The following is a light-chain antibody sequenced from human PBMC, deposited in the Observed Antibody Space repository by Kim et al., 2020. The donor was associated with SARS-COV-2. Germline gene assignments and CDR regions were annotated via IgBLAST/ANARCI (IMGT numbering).Light chain of an antibody. V-gene: IGLV2-14*03. CDR3: SSYTGSSTLV. CDR1: SSDVGGYNY. J-gene: IGLJ2*01. Sequence: GLSLTISCTGTSSDVGGYNYVSWYQQHPGEAPKLMIYDVSNRPSGVSNRFSGSKSGNTASLTISGLQAEDDADYYCSSYTGSSTLVFGGGTQLTVL. CDR2: DVS.